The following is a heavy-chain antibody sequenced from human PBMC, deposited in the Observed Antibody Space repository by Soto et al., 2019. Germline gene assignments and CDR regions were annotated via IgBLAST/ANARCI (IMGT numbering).Heavy chain of an antibody. CDR1: GYSLSELS. J-gene: IGHJ4*02. Sequence: QVQLVQSGSEVKKPGASVKVSCKVSGYSLSELSMQWVRQAPGKGLEWMGGFVPEEGGTIYAQKFQGRVTMTEDTGTDTAYMELSSLRSEDAAVYYCATAKIRFLEYLSHYVHYWGQGTLVTVSS. CDR2: FVPEEGGT. V-gene: IGHV1-24*01. D-gene: IGHD3-3*01. CDR3: ATAKIRFLEYLSHYVHY.